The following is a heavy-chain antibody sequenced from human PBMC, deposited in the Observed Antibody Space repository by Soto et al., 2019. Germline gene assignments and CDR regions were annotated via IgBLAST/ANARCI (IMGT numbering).Heavy chain of an antibody. V-gene: IGHV3-30*03. J-gene: IGHJ6*02. D-gene: IGHD3-3*01. CDR2: MSFDGNHQ. CDR3: ASCERFPRVGVDYYALDV. Sequence: QVPLVESGGGVVQPXGXLXLXCAXSXXXIXRXXXXXVRXXXXKGXXXXXXMSFDGNHQHYADSVKGRFTISRDNSKNTLSLEMNSLRRDDTAVYYCASCERFPRVGVDYYALDVWGQGTTVIVSS. CDR1: XXXIXRXX.